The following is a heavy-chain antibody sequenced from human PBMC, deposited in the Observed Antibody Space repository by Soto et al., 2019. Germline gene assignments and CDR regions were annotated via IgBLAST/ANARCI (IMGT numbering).Heavy chain of an antibody. V-gene: IGHV1-3*01. CDR3: ARAPVVATIIDY. CDR1: GYTFTSYA. D-gene: IGHD5-12*01. CDR2: INAGNGNT. J-gene: IGHJ4*02. Sequence: QVPLVQSGAEVKKPGASVKVSCKASGYTFTSYAMHWVRQAPGQRLEWMGWINAGNGNTKYSQKFQGRVTITRDTSASTAYMELSSLRSEDTAVYYCARAPVVATIIDYWGQGTLVTVSS.